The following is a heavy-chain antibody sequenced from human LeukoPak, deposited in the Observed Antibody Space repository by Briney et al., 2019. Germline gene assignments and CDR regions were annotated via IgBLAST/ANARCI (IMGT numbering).Heavy chain of an antibody. CDR1: GYTFTGYY. J-gene: IGHJ5*02. V-gene: IGHV1-2*02. CDR3: ARDRDISRSNWFDP. Sequence: ASVKVSCTASGYTFTGYYMHWVRQAPGQGLEWMGWINPNSGGTNYAQKFQGRVTMTRDTSISTAYMELSRLRSDDTAVYYCARDRDISRSNWFDPWGQGTLVTVSS. D-gene: IGHD2-2*01. CDR2: INPNSGGT.